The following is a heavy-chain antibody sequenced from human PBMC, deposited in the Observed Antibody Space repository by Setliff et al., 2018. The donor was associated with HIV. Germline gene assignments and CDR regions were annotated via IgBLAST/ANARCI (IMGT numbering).Heavy chain of an antibody. V-gene: IGHV3-21*04. CDR2: ISHSNTYI. CDR1: GFDFSTYS. Sequence: PGESLKISCAASGFDFSTYSMSWVRLAPGKGLEWVSSISHSNTYIQYGDSVKGRFTISRDNAKNSLFLEMNSLRAEDTAVYYCARVDLELSGDFCYMGVWGKGAMVTVSS. J-gene: IGHJ6*03. CDR3: ARVDLELSGDFCYMGV. D-gene: IGHD1-7*01.